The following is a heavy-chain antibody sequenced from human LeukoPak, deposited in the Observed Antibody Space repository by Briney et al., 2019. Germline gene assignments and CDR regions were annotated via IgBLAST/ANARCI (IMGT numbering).Heavy chain of an antibody. D-gene: IGHD1-14*01. CDR1: GDTISSNNTA. CDR2: TYYRSKWYK. J-gene: IGHJ4*02. V-gene: IGHV6-1*01. CDR3: ARGSGGFDS. Sequence: SQTLSLTCVISGDTISSNNTAWNWIRQSPSGGLEWLGRTYYRSKWYKEYAESVEGRIIINPDTSKNQFSPQLNSVTPEDTAVYYCARGSGGFDSWGQGDLVTVSS.